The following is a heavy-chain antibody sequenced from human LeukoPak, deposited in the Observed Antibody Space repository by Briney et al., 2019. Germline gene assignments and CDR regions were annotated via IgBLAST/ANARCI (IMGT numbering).Heavy chain of an antibody. J-gene: IGHJ4*02. CDR1: GGSISSYY. V-gene: IGHV4-59*01. D-gene: IGHD2-8*01. Sequence: SETLSLTCTVSGGSISSYYWSRIRQPPGKGLEWIGYIYYSGSTNYNPSLKSRVTISVDTSKNQFSLKLSSVTAADTAVYYCARLYCTNGVCYHVDYWGQGTLVTVSS. CDR3: ARLYCTNGVCYHVDY. CDR2: IYYSGST.